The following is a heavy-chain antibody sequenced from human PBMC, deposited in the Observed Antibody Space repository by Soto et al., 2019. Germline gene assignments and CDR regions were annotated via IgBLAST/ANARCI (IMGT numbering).Heavy chain of an antibody. CDR1: GDTFNFYS. J-gene: IGHJ4*02. CDR3: ASSYGSGYRAFDY. D-gene: IGHD3-10*01. V-gene: IGHV1-69*02. Sequence: QVQLVQSGAEVKRPGSSVKVSCKASGDTFNFYSLNWVRQAPGLVLEWMGRVNPIVSMSNYAQKFQCRVTMTADKSTSTDYMELSSLRSEDTAIYYCASSYGSGYRAFDYWGQGALVTVSS. CDR2: VNPIVSMS.